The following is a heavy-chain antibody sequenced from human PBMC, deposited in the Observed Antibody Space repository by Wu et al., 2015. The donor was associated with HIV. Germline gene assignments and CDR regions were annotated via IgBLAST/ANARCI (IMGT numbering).Heavy chain of an antibody. Sequence: QVQLVQSGAEVKKPGASVKVSCKASGYTFTGYYMHWVRQAPGQGLEWMGWINPNSGGTNYAQKFQGRVTMTRDTSISTAYMELSRLRSDDTAVYYCARVFARSPKLRYFDWLRDYFDYWGQGTLVTVSS. CDR3: ARVFARSPKLRYFDWLRDYFDY. D-gene: IGHD3-9*01. CDR2: INPNSGGT. J-gene: IGHJ4*02. CDR1: GYTFTGYY. V-gene: IGHV1-2*02.